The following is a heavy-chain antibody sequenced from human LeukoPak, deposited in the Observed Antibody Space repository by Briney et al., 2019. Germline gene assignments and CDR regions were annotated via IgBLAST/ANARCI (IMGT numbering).Heavy chain of an antibody. V-gene: IGHV3-23*01. CDR1: GFTFSSYA. J-gene: IGHJ4*02. CDR3: VREDTPATANY. D-gene: IGHD2-21*02. CDR2: ISGGGDIT. Sequence: GGSLRLSCAASGFTFSSYAMSWVRQAPGKGLEWVSAISGGGDITYYADSVTGRFTISRDNSKDTLFLQMHSLRPGDTAVYYCVREDTPATANYWGQGTLVTISS.